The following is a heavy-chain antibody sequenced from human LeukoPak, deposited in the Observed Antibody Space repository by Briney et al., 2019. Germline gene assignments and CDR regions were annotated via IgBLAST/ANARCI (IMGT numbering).Heavy chain of an antibody. Sequence: ASVKVSCKASGYTFTGYYMHWVRQAPGQGLEWMGWINPNSGGTNYAQKLQGRVTMTTDTSTSTAYMELRSLRSDDTAVYFCARTNRYGWGPENFDYWGQGTLVAVSS. V-gene: IGHV1-2*02. D-gene: IGHD3-10*01. CDR1: GYTFTGYY. CDR2: INPNSGGT. J-gene: IGHJ4*02. CDR3: ARTNRYGWGPENFDY.